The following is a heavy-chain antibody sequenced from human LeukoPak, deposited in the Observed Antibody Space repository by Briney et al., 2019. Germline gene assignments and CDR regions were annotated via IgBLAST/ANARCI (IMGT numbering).Heavy chain of an antibody. D-gene: IGHD6-19*01. CDR3: AKDKGSGWSPYYMDV. J-gene: IGHJ6*03. CDR1: GFTFNYYY. Sequence: PGGSLRLSCAAPGFTFNYYYMAWIRQAPGKGLEWISYISTTGDTIYYTDSVKGRFTISRDNAKKSLYLQMNSLRAEDMALYYCAKDKGSGWSPYYMDVWGKGTTVTVSS. V-gene: IGHV3-11*01. CDR2: ISTTGDTI.